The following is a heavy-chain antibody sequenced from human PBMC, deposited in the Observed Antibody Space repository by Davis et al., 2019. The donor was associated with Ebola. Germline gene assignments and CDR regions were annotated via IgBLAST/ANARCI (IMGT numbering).Heavy chain of an antibody. J-gene: IGHJ6*02. CDR2: ISSSSSYI. V-gene: IGHV3-21*01. Sequence: SLKLSCAASGFTFSSYSMNCVRQAPGKGLECVSSISSSSSYIYYADSVKGRFPISRDNAKNSLYLQMNSLRAEDTAVYYCARDGSYSSRWYGYYYYYYGMDVWGQGTTVTVSS. CDR1: GFTFSSYS. D-gene: IGHD6-13*01. CDR3: ARDGSYSSRWYGYYYYYYGMDV.